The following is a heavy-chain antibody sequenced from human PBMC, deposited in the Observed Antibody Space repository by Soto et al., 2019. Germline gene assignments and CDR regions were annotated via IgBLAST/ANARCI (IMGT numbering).Heavy chain of an antibody. CDR2: IYYSGST. CDR3: ARVGAGNSRLGGSTSYYGMDV. Sequence: SETLSLTCTVSGGSISSGGYYWSWIRQHPGKGLEWIGYIYYSGSTYYNPSLKSRVTISVDTSKNQFSLKLSSVTAADTAVYYCARVGAGNSRLGGSTSYYGMDVWGQGTTVTVSS. V-gene: IGHV4-31*03. J-gene: IGHJ6*02. D-gene: IGHD2-2*01. CDR1: GGSISSGGYY.